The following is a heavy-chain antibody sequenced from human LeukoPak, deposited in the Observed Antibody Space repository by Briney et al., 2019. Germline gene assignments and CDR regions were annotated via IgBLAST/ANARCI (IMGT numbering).Heavy chain of an antibody. V-gene: IGHV4-61*02. J-gene: IGHJ4*02. CDR3: ARDRYKWELSD. D-gene: IGHD1-26*01. Sequence: SQTLSLTCTVSGGSISSGSYYWSWIRQPAGRGLEWIGRIYTSGSTNYNPSLKSRVTISVDTSKNQFSLKLSSVTAADTAVYYCARDRYKWELSDWGQGTLVTVSS. CDR1: GGSISSGSYY. CDR2: IYTSGST.